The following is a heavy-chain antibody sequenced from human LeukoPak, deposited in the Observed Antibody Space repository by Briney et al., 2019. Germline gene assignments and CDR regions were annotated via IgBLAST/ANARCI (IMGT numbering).Heavy chain of an antibody. Sequence: GGSLRLSCAASGFTFSSYSMHWVRQAPGKVLKWVAMISHDGRNNYYADSVKGRVTISRDNSKNTVYLQINSLRAEDTAVYYCARSELRDAFDIWGQGTMVTVSS. D-gene: IGHD1-26*01. CDR2: ISHDGRNN. CDR3: ARSELRDAFDI. CDR1: GFTFSSYS. V-gene: IGHV3-30*04. J-gene: IGHJ3*02.